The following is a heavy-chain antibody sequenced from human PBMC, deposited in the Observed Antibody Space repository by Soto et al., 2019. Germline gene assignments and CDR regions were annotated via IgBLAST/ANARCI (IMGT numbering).Heavy chain of an antibody. J-gene: IGHJ5*02. CDR1: GYTFTSYA. CDR3: ARFAGGWSGLRPTNWFDP. Sequence: ASVKVSCKASGYTFTSYAMHWVRQAPGQRLEWMGWINAGNGNTKYSQKFQGRVTITRDTSASTAYMELSRLRSEDTAVYYWARFAGGWSGLRPTNWFDPWGQGTLVTVSS. CDR2: INAGNGNT. D-gene: IGHD2-21*02. V-gene: IGHV1-3*01.